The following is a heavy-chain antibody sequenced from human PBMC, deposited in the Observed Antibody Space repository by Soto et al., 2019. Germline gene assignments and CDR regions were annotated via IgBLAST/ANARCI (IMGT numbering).Heavy chain of an antibody. Sequence: PSETLSLTCTVSGGSISSGDYYWSWIRQPPGKGLEWIGYIYYSGSTYYNPSLKSRVTISVDTSKNQFSLKLSSVTAADTAVYYCARDGPPPYYYYGMDVWGRGTTVTVSS. V-gene: IGHV4-30-4*01. CDR1: GGSISSGDYY. CDR3: ARDGPPPYYYYGMDV. J-gene: IGHJ6*02. CDR2: IYYSGST.